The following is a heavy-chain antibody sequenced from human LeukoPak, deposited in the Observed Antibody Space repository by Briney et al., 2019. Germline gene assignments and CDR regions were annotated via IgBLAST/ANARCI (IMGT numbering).Heavy chain of an antibody. J-gene: IGHJ4*02. Sequence: GGSLRLSCAASGFTFSSYAMSWVRQAPGKGLEWVSAISGSGGSTYYADSVRGRFTISRDNSKNTLYLQMNSLRAEDTAVYYCAKLIAARPRGTFDYWGQGTLVTVSS. D-gene: IGHD6-6*01. V-gene: IGHV3-23*01. CDR2: ISGSGGST. CDR1: GFTFSSYA. CDR3: AKLIAARPRGTFDY.